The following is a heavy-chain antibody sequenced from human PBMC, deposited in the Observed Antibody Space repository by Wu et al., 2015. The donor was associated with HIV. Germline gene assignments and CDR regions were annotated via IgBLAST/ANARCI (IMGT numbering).Heavy chain of an antibody. CDR3: ARGDYSSTSYYYYYMDV. D-gene: IGHD6-13*01. J-gene: IGHJ6*03. CDR2: ISPYSGNT. CDR1: GYTFTSYG. Sequence: QIQLVQSGGEVKKPGASVKVSCKASGYTFTSYGVSWVRQAPGQGLEWMGWISPYSGNTNYAQKFKGRVTMTADKYTNTAYLELRSLRSDDTATYFCARGDYSSTSYYYYYMDVWGKGTTVTVSS. V-gene: IGHV1-18*01.